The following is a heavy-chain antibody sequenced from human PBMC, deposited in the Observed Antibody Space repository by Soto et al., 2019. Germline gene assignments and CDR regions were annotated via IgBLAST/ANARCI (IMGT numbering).Heavy chain of an antibody. J-gene: IGHJ6*02. V-gene: IGHV3-23*01. D-gene: IGHD3-3*01. CDR3: AKDQGFLEWIPQGGLEV. Sequence: EVQLLESGGGLAQPGGSLRLSCEVSGFTFRKYVMTWVRQAPGKGLEWVSSLSSTGGSTYYADSVKGRFTVSRDNSKNTIFLQMKSLRAEDTAIYYCAKDQGFLEWIPQGGLEVWGPGTTVAVSS. CDR1: GFTFRKYV. CDR2: LSSTGGST.